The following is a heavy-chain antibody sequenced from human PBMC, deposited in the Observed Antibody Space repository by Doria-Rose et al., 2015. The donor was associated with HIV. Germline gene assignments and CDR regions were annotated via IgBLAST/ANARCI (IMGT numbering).Heavy chain of an antibody. D-gene: IGHD6-13*01. CDR1: GVSLSSPGMG. V-gene: IGHV2-26*01. Sequence: QITLKESGPVLVKPTETLTLTCTVSGVSLSSPGMGVSWIRQPPGKALEWLANIFSDDGRSYKTSLKRSLTISRSTSMSQVVVTLTDMNPVDTATYYCARIKSSRWYHKYYFDFWGQGTLVIVS. CDR3: ARIKSSRWYHKYYFDF. J-gene: IGHJ4*02. CDR2: IFSDDGR.